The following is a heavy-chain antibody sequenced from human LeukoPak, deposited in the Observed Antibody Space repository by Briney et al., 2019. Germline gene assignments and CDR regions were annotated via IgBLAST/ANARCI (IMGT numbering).Heavy chain of an antibody. J-gene: IGHJ5*02. CDR1: GFIFSSYA. Sequence: QPGGSLRLSCAASGFIFSSYAMSWVRQAPGKGLEWVSANSGSGGSTYYADSVKGRFTISRDNSKNTLYLQMNSLRAEDTAVYYCAKGVLSITMIVLAWFDPWGQGTLVTVSS. CDR2: NSGSGGST. V-gene: IGHV3-23*01. CDR3: AKGVLSITMIVLAWFDP. D-gene: IGHD3-22*01.